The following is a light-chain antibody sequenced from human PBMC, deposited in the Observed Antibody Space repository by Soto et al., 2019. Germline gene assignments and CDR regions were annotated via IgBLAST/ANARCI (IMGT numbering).Light chain of an antibody. CDR3: QQYNDWPPWT. V-gene: IGKV3-15*01. J-gene: IGKJ1*01. CDR2: GAS. Sequence: EIVMTQSPATLSVSPGDRATLSCRASQSVSNNLAWYQQRPGQAPRLLIYGASTRATGIPARFSGSGSGTEFTLTISSLQSEDFAVYYCQQYNDWPPWTFGQGTKVDIK. CDR1: QSVSNN.